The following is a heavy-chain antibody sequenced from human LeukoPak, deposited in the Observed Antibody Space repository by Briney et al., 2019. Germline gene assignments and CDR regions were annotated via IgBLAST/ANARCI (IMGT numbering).Heavy chain of an antibody. V-gene: IGHV4-39*06. Sequence: SETLTLTCTVSGDSVSSSNYYWGWIRQPPGKGLEWIGEINHSGSTNYNPSLKSRVTISVDTSKNQFPLKLSSVTAADTAVYYCARLKGLLWFGGKQQLGYFDYWGQGTLVTVSS. D-gene: IGHD3-10*01. CDR3: ARLKGLLWFGGKQQLGYFDY. CDR2: INHSGST. J-gene: IGHJ4*02. CDR1: GDSVSSSNYY.